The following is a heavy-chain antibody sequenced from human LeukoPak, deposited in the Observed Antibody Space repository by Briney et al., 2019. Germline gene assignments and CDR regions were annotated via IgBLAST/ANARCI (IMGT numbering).Heavy chain of an antibody. Sequence: GGSLRLSCSASGLTFPSYAMSWVRQAPEKGLEWVSTVSGSGGTTYYVDSGKGRFTISRDNSKNTLDLDMDRLTVDATAVYYCAKDGYPRGKHEAWGQGTLVIVSS. CDR1: GLTFPSYA. D-gene: IGHD2-2*03. CDR2: VSGSGGTT. J-gene: IGHJ5*02. CDR3: AKDGYPRGKHEA. V-gene: IGHV3-23*01.